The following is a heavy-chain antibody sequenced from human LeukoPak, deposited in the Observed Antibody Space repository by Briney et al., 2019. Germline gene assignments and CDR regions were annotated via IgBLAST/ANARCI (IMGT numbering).Heavy chain of an antibody. D-gene: IGHD3-22*01. J-gene: IGHJ3*02. CDR1: GFTFSSYA. Sequence: GGSLRLSCAASGFTFSSYAMHWVRQAPGKGLEWVAVISYDGSNKYYADSVKGRFTISRDNAKNSLYLQMNSLRAEDTALYHCARVDDSSGFDAFDIWGQGTMVTVSS. V-gene: IGHV3-30-3*01. CDR2: ISYDGSNK. CDR3: ARVDDSSGFDAFDI.